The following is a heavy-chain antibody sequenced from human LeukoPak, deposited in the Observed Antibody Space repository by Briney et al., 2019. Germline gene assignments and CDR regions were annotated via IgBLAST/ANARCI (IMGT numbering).Heavy chain of an antibody. V-gene: IGHV3-11*04. Sequence: GGSLRLFCAASGFTFSDYYMSWIRQAPGKGLEWVSYISSSGSTIYYADSVKGRFTISRDNAKNSLYLQMNSLRAEDTAVYYCARDKGVVPAATSFDYWGQGTLVTVSS. CDR1: GFTFSDYY. D-gene: IGHD2-2*01. J-gene: IGHJ4*02. CDR2: ISSSGSTI. CDR3: ARDKGVVPAATSFDY.